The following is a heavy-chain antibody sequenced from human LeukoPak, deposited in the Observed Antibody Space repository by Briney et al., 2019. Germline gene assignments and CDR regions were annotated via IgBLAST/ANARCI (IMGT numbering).Heavy chain of an antibody. CDR3: ARRPTGDPKFDY. D-gene: IGHD7-27*01. V-gene: IGHV4-59*08. CDR2: IYYSGST. Sequence: SETLSPTCTVSGGSISSYYWSWIRQPPGKGLEWIGYIYYSGSTNYNPSLKSRVTISVDTSKNRFSLKLSTVTAADTAVYYCARRPTGDPKFDYWGQGTLVTVSS. J-gene: IGHJ4*02. CDR1: GGSISSYY.